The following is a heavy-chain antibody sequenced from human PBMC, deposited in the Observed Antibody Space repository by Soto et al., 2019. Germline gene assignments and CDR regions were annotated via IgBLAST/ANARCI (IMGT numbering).Heavy chain of an antibody. CDR1: GFIFTSYA. V-gene: IGHV3-23*01. J-gene: IGHJ4*02. Sequence: EVQLLESGGDLVQPGGSLRLSCAASGFIFTSYAMSWVRQAPGKGLEWVSSINVDDNTYYAESVRGRFTISRDNSKNTLYLQMNSLRAEDTALYYCAKNYYFDYWGRGTLVTVSS. CDR3: AKNYYFDY. CDR2: INVDDNT.